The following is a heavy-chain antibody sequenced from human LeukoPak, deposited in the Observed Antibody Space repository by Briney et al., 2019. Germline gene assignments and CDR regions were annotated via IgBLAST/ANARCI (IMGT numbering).Heavy chain of an antibody. V-gene: IGHV1-24*01. CDR2: FDPEDGET. J-gene: IGHJ4*02. CDR3: ATEVGYCSGGSCDYSFAY. CDR1: GYTLTELS. D-gene: IGHD2-15*01. Sequence: ASVKVSCKVSGYTLTELSMHWVRQAPGKGLEWMGGFDPEDGETIYAQKFQGRVTMTEDTSTDTAYMELSSLRSEDTAVYYCATEVGYCSGGSCDYSFAYWGQGTLVTVSS.